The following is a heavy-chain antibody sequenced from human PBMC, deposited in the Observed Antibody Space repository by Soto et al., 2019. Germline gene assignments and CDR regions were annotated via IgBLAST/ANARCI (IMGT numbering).Heavy chain of an antibody. CDR3: ASEYDYGDLNYYYYGMDV. J-gene: IGHJ6*02. CDR1: GFTFSSYS. Sequence: EVQLVESGGGLVQPGGSLRLSCAASGFTFSSYSMNWVRQAPGKGLEWVSYISSSSSTIYYADSVKGRFTISRDNAKNSLYLQMNSLRDADTAVYYCASEYDYGDLNYYYYGMDVWGQGTTVTVSS. D-gene: IGHD4-17*01. V-gene: IGHV3-48*02. CDR2: ISSSSSTI.